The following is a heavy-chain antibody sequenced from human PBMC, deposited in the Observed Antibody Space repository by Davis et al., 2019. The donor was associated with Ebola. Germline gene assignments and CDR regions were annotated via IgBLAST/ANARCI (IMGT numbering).Heavy chain of an antibody. CDR1: GFIFPTFS. CDR2: ISGSSSTI. CDR3: ARRGYSALD. J-gene: IGHJ4*02. D-gene: IGHD5-12*01. Sequence: GESLKISCAASGFIFPTFSMNWVRQAPGKGLEWVSYISGSSSTIYYADSVKGRFTISRDNTKNSLFLQMDSLRDEDTAVYYCARRGYSALDWGQGTLVTVSS. V-gene: IGHV3-48*02.